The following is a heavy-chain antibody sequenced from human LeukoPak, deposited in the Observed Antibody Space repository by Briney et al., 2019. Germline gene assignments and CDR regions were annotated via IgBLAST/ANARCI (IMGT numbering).Heavy chain of an antibody. Sequence: PSETLSLTCTVSGGSISSSTYYWGRIRQPPEKGLEWIGTIYYSGSTYYNPSLRSRVAISVDTSKNQFSLKLISVTAADTAVYYCARLRGETARGYSGYDMNYYYYYYMDVWGKGTTVTVSS. V-gene: IGHV4-39*01. CDR1: GGSISSSTYY. CDR3: ARLRGETARGYSGYDMNYYYYYYMDV. D-gene: IGHD5-12*01. J-gene: IGHJ6*03. CDR2: IYYSGST.